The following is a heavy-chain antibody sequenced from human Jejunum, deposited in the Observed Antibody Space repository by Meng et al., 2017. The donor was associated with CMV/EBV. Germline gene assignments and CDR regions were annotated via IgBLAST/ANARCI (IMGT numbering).Heavy chain of an antibody. D-gene: IGHD6-13*01. CDR3: AKGHTTSWYSFNY. CDR1: GFTFSTYG. CDR2: IWYDGSNK. V-gene: IGHV3-33*06. Sequence: ASGFTFSTYGMDWVRQAPGKGLEWVALIWYDGSNKYYGDSVKGRFTISRDNSKNTLYLQMNSLRAEDTAVYYCAKGHTTSWYSFNYWGQGTLVTVSS. J-gene: IGHJ4*02.